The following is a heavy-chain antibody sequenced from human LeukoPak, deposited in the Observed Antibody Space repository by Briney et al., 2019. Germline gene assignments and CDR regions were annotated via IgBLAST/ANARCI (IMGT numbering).Heavy chain of an antibody. CDR3: AKSTTTVTPYYFDY. J-gene: IGHJ4*02. Sequence: GESLRLSCAASGFTFSSYAMSWVRQAPGKGLEWVSALGGSGRSIYYADSVKGRFTISRDNSKNMLYLQMNSLRAEDTAVYYCAKSTTTVTPYYFDYWGQGNLVTVSS. V-gene: IGHV3-23*01. CDR2: LGGSGRSI. CDR1: GFTFSSYA. D-gene: IGHD4-17*01.